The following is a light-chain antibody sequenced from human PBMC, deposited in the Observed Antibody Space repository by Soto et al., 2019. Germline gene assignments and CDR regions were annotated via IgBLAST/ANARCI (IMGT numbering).Light chain of an antibody. CDR3: QQYGSSPYN. J-gene: IGKJ2*01. CDR1: QSVSSSY. V-gene: IGKV3-20*01. CDR2: GAS. Sequence: EIVLTRSPGTLSLSPGERATLSCRASQSVSSSYLAWYQQKPGQAPRLLIYGASSRATGIPDRFSGSGSGTDFTLTISRLEPEDFAVYYWQQYGSSPYNFGQGTKLEIK.